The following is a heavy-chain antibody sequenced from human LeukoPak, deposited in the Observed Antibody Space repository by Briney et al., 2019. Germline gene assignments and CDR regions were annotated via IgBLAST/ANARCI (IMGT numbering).Heavy chain of an antibody. CDR1: GGPISNCY. J-gene: IGHJ4*02. V-gene: IGHV4-59*08. CDR3: ARQSLYYGSGSYYFDH. D-gene: IGHD3-10*01. Sequence: SETLSLTCTVSGGPISNCYWSWMPQPPGKGLERIGNIYHSGSTYYNPSLKSRVTISVDTSKNQFSLKLSSVTGADMAVHYWARQSLYYGSGSYYFDHWGKGTRVTVSS. CDR2: IYHSGST.